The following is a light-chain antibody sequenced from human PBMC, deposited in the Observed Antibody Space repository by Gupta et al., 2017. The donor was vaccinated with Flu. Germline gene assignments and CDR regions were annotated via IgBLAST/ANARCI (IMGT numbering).Light chain of an antibody. CDR2: SNN. CDR3: AAWDDALRSYV. V-gene: IGLV1-44*01. J-gene: IGLJ1*01. CDR1: TSNIGSNT. Sequence: QSVLTQPPSASGTPGQRVTVSCSGSTSNIGSNTVNWYQQLTGTAPKLLIYSNNPRPSGVPDRFSGSKSGASASLDISGLQSEDEADYFCAAWDDALRSYVFGTGTKITVL.